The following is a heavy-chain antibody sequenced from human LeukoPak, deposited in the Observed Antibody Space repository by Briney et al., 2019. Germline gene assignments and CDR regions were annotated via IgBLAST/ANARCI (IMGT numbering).Heavy chain of an antibody. Sequence: ASVKVSCKASGYTFTSYYMHWVRQAPGQGLEWMGIINPSGGSTSYAQKFQGRVTMTRDMSTSTVYMELSSLRSEDTAVYYCARKGVAARGFDYWGQGTLVTASS. CDR2: INPSGGST. J-gene: IGHJ4*02. CDR3: ARKGVAARGFDY. V-gene: IGHV1-46*01. D-gene: IGHD6-6*01. CDR1: GYTFTSYY.